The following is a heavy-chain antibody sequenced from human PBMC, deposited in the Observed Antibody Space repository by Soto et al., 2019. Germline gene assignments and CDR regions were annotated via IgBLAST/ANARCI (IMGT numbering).Heavy chain of an antibody. V-gene: IGHV3-49*04. CDR3: SRSLAIDFDS. J-gene: IGHJ4*02. CDR1: GINFAAYT. Sequence: GGSLRLSWSASGINFAAYTMSWVRLTPGKGLEWVGVIRRIAYGGTTDYAASVKGRFTISRDDSRKIVYLQMSRLKIEDTAVYYCSRSLAIDFDSWGQGTLVTVSS. CDR2: IRRIAYGGTT.